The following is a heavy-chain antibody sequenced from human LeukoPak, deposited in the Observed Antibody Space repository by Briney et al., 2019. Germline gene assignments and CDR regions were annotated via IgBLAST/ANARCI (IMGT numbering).Heavy chain of an antibody. J-gene: IGHJ3*02. V-gene: IGHV1-46*01. CDR3: ASRRDGSNYAAFDI. Sequence: ASVKVSCKASGYTFTSYYMHWVRQAPGQGLEWMGIINFSGGTTSCPQKFQGRVTMTRDTSTSTVYMELSSLRSEDTAVYYCASRRDGSNYAAFDIWGQGTMVTVSS. CDR1: GYTFTSYY. CDR2: INFSGGTT. D-gene: IGHD5-24*01.